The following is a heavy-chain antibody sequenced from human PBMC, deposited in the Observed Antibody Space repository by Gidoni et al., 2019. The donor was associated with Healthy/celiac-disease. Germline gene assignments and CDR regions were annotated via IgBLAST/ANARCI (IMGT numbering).Heavy chain of an antibody. J-gene: IGHJ6*02. D-gene: IGHD6-19*01. Sequence: WIGEIYHSGSTNYNPSLKSRVTISVDKSKNQFSLKLSSVTAADTAVYYCARVAYIAVAVLEDYYGMDVWGQGTTVTVSS. CDR2: IYHSGST. CDR3: ARVAYIAVAVLEDYYGMDV. V-gene: IGHV4-4*02.